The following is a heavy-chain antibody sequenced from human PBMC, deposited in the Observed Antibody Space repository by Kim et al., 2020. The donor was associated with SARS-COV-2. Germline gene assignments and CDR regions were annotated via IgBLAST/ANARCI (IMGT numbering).Heavy chain of an antibody. J-gene: IGHJ4*02. CDR1: GGSFSGYY. D-gene: IGHD3-16*01. V-gene: IGHV4-34*01. CDR2: INHSGST. Sequence: SETLSLTCAVYGGSFSGYYWSWIRQPPGKGLEWIGEINHSGSTNYNPSLKSQVTISVDTSKNQFSLKLSSVTAADTAVYYCARNIMITFGGVIDPTPLDYWGQGTLVTVSS. CDR3: ARNIMITFGGVIDPTPLDY.